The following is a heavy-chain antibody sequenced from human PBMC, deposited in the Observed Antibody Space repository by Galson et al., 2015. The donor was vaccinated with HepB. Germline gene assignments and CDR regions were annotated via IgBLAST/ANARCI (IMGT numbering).Heavy chain of an antibody. V-gene: IGHV2-26*01. CDR3: ARTFIRRFVVDNIVPANDPFDI. J-gene: IGHJ3*02. CDR1: GFSLSDARMG. D-gene: IGHD2-21*01. CDR2: ISSNDDK. Sequence: PALVKPTQTLTLTCSVSGFSLSDARMGVSWLRQPPGKALEWLAHISSNDDKSYSPSLKSRLTISKDPSRSQGVRTMTNMDPVDTATFYCARTFIRRFVVDNIVPANDPFDIWGQGTMVIVS.